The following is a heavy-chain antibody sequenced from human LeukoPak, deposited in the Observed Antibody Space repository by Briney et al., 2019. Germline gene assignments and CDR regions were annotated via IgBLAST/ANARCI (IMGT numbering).Heavy chain of an antibody. J-gene: IGHJ2*01. CDR2: ISGSGGST. V-gene: IGHV3-23*01. Sequence: GGSLRLSCAASGFTFSSYAMSWVRQAPGKGLEWVSGISGSGGSTYSADSVKGRFTISRDNSKNTLYLQMNSLRAEDTAVYYCAKDHGYYHTVGYFDLWGRGTLVTVSS. CDR3: AKDHGYYHTVGYFDL. CDR1: GFTFSSYA. D-gene: IGHD4-17*01.